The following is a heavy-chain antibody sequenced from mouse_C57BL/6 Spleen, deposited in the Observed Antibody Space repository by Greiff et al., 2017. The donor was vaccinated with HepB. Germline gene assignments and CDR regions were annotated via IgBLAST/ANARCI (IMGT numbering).Heavy chain of an antibody. V-gene: IGHV1-26*01. CDR1: GYTFTDYY. J-gene: IGHJ3*01. CDR2: INPNNGGT. CDR3: AREVLDYGNRLFAY. D-gene: IGHD2-1*01. Sequence: EVQLQQSGPELVKPGASVKISCKASGYTFTDYYMNWVKQSHGKSLEWIGDINPNNGGTSYNQKFKGKATLTVDKSSSTAYMELRSLTSEDSAVYYCAREVLDYGNRLFAYWGQGTLVTVAA.